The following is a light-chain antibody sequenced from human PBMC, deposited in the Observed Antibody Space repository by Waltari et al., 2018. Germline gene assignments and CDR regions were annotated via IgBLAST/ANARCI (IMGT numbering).Light chain of an antibody. V-gene: IGLV2-14*01. CDR2: GVS. J-gene: IGLJ2*01. CDR3: NSYTSSSTSYVV. Sequence: QSALTQPASVSGSPGQSITISCTGTSSDVGGYNYVSWYQQHPGKAPKLMIYGVSRRPSGVSNRFSGSKSGYTASLTISGLQAEDEADYYCNSYTSSSTSYVVFGGGTKLTVL. CDR1: SSDVGGYNY.